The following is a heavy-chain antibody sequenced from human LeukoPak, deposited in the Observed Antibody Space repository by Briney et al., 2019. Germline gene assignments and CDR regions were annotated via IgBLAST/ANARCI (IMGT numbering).Heavy chain of an antibody. Sequence: GGSLRLSCAASGFTFSSYAMSWVRQAPGKGLEWVSSISGSGGSTYYADSVKGRFTISRDKSKNTVYLQMNSLRAEDTAVYYCAIRLYYYDSSLGYWGQGTLVTVSS. CDR1: GFTFSSYA. V-gene: IGHV3-23*01. D-gene: IGHD3-22*01. CDR3: AIRLYYYDSSLGY. CDR2: ISGSGGST. J-gene: IGHJ4*02.